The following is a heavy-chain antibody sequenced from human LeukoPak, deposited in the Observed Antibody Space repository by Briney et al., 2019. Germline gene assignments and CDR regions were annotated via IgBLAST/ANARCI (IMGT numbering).Heavy chain of an antibody. CDR3: AKGPYGSGSKYFDY. CDR2: ISWNSGSI. CDR1: GFTFDDYA. D-gene: IGHD3-10*01. J-gene: IGHJ4*02. Sequence: GGSLRLSCAASGFTFDDYAMHWVRQAPGKGLEWVSGISWNSGSIGYADSVKGRFTISRDNAKNSPYLQMNSLRAEDTALYYCAKGPYGSGSKYFDYWGQGTLVTVSS. V-gene: IGHV3-9*01.